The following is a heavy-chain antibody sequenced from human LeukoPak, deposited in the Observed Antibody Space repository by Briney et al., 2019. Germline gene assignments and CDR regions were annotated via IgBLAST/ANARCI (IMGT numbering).Heavy chain of an antibody. Sequence: PGGSLRLLCAPWGLTLSSYGMQGVPQAPEKGGEGVAFIWSDGSQKNYADSVKGLFTISRDNSKNTLYLQMNSLRADDTAVYYCAKVPSSSSWHWFDPWGQGTLVTVSS. V-gene: IGHV3-30*02. J-gene: IGHJ5*02. CDR1: GLTLSSYG. CDR3: AKVPSSSSWHWFDP. CDR2: IWSDGSQK. D-gene: IGHD6-13*01.